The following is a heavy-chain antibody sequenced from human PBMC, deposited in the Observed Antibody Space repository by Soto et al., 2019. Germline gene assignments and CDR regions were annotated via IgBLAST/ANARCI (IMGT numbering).Heavy chain of an antibody. CDR2: INYRGSS. D-gene: IGHD3-3*02. J-gene: IGHJ6*02. CDR3: VRGQPHRITIFEVVMRSYDYGMDV. Sequence: QVQLQQWGAGLLKPSETLSLTCAVYGGSFTGYYWTWIRQTPGKGLEWIGEINYRGSSYYNPSLESRIPLAVDTSKNQFSLKLRSVTAADTAVYFCVRGQPHRITIFEVVMRSYDYGMDVWGQGTTVTVSS. V-gene: IGHV4-34*01. CDR1: GGSFTGYY.